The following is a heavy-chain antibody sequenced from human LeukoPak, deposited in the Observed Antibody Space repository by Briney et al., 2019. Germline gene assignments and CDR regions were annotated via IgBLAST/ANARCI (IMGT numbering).Heavy chain of an antibody. V-gene: IGHV4-39*07. CDR1: GGSISSSSYY. D-gene: IGHD4-17*01. CDR3: AGLMTTVIDGDYFDY. Sequence: SETLSLTCTVSGGSISSSSYYWGWIRQPPGKGLEWIGSIYYSGSTYYNPSLKSRVTISVDTSKNQFSLKLSSVTAADTAVYYCAGLMTTVIDGDYFDYWGQGTLVTVSS. J-gene: IGHJ4*02. CDR2: IYYSGST.